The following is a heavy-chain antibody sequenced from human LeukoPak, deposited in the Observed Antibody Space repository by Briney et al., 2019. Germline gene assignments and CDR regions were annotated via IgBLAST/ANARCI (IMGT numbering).Heavy chain of an antibody. CDR1: GGSISSGGYY. J-gene: IGHJ4*02. CDR2: IYYSGST. CDR3: ARVRGDSSIDY. D-gene: IGHD4-17*01. V-gene: IGHV4-31*03. Sequence: PSETLSLTCTVSGGSISSGGYYWSWIRQHPGKGLEWIGYIYYSGSTYYNPSLKSRVTISVDTSKNQFSLKLSSVTAADTAVYYCARVRGDSSIDYWGQGTLVTVSS.